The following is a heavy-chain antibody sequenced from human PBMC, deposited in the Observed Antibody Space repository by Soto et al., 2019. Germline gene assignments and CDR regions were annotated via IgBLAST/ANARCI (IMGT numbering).Heavy chain of an antibody. D-gene: IGHD3-3*01. CDR3: AGIGRADDFWSGPFDY. CDR1: GFTFSSYG. J-gene: IGHJ4*02. Sequence: GGSLRLSCAASGFTFSSYGMHWVRQAPGKGLEWVAVISYDGSNKYYADSVKGRFTISRDNSKNTLYLQMNSLRAEDTAVYYCAGIGRADDFWSGPFDYWGQGTLVTVSS. V-gene: IGHV3-30*03. CDR2: ISYDGSNK.